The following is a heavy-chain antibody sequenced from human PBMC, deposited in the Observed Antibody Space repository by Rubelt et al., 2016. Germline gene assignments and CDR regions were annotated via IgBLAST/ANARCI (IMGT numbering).Heavy chain of an antibody. V-gene: IGHV4-31*03. CDR3: ARALAGYASGRGWFDP. D-gene: IGHD3-10*01. J-gene: IGHJ5*02. Sequence: QVELQASGPGLVQPSQTLSLTCIVSGGSISTDDYYWGWIRQHPGKGLEWIGYIYNSATTYYKPSLKSRVTISAATSQNQFSLTLSSVTAADTAVYYCARALAGYASGRGWFDPWGQGTLVTVSS. CDR1: GGSISTDDYY. CDR2: IYNSATT.